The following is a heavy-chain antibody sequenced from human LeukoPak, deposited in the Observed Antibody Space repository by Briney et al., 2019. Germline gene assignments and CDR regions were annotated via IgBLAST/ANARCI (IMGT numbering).Heavy chain of an antibody. CDR2: INHSGST. Sequence: SETLSLTCAVYGGSFSGYYWSWIRQPPGKGLEWIGEINHSGSTNYNPSLKSRVTISVDTSKNQCSLKLSSVTAADTAVYYCARVGVVAATHAIDYWGQGTLVTVSS. D-gene: IGHD2-15*01. CDR1: GGSFSGYY. CDR3: ARVGVVAATHAIDY. V-gene: IGHV4-34*01. J-gene: IGHJ4*02.